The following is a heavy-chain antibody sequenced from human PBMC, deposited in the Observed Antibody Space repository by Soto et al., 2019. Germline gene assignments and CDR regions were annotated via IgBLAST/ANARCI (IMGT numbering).Heavy chain of an antibody. J-gene: IGHJ4*02. Sequence: QVQLVESGGGVVQPGRSLRLSCAASGFTFSSYGMHWVRQAPGKGLEWVAVISYDGSNKYYADSVKGRFTISRDNSKNTLYLQMNSLRAEDTAVYYCAQLYSGSYDFDYWGQGTLVTVSS. D-gene: IGHD1-26*01. CDR2: ISYDGSNK. V-gene: IGHV3-30*18. CDR1: GFTFSSYG. CDR3: AQLYSGSYDFDY.